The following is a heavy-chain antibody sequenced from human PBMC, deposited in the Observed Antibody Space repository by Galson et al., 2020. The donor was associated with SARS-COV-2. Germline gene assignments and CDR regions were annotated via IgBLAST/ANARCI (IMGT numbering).Heavy chain of an antibody. CDR3: ARGEGAVAF. D-gene: IGHD6-19*01. CDR1: GASFSGYS. V-gene: IGHV4-34*01. Sequence: SEPLSLTFAVYGASFSGYSWTWIRQPPGKGLEWIGQINHSGSTHYNPSLKSLVTLSVDTSTKPFSLNLSSVTAADTAVYYCARGEGAVAFWGQGTLVTVSS. CDR2: INHSGST. J-gene: IGHJ4*02.